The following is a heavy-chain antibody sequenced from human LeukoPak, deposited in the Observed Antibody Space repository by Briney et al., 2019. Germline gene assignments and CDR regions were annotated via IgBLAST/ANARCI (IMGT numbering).Heavy chain of an antibody. Sequence: SETLSLTCAVYGGSFCGYYWSWLRQPPGKGLEWIGEINHSGSTNYNPSLKSRVTISVDTSKNQFSLKLSSVTAADTAVYYCARSTYYYGSGSHQPYCFDYWGQGTLVTVSS. CDR1: GGSFCGYY. D-gene: IGHD3-10*01. CDR2: INHSGST. V-gene: IGHV4-34*01. J-gene: IGHJ4*02. CDR3: ARSTYYYGSGSHQPYCFDY.